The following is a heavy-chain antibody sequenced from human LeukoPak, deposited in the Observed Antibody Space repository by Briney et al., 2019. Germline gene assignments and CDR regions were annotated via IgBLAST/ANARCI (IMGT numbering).Heavy chain of an antibody. CDR3: ARGGALGMDV. V-gene: IGHV3-11*01. J-gene: IGHJ6*02. D-gene: IGHD1-26*01. CDR1: GFSVSGYW. CDR2: ISGVASDI. Sequence: GGSLRLSCAVSGFSVSGYWMTWIRQAPGKGLEWVSYISGVASDIYYGDSVKGRFTISRDNAKNSVYLQMNSLRAEDTAVYYCARGGALGMDVWGQGTTVTVSS.